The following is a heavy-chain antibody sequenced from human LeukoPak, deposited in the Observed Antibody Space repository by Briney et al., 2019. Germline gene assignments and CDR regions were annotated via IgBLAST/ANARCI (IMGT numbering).Heavy chain of an antibody. Sequence: GGSLRLSCEASGFIFNGYTMNWVRQAPGKGLEWVGRTKSNSVGGTTDFAAPVKGRFIISREDSKNTVYLQMNSLKTEDTGVYYCTSDPLPGGHWGQGTLVTVSS. V-gene: IGHV3-15*01. J-gene: IGHJ4*02. CDR3: TSDPLPGGH. D-gene: IGHD1-14*01. CDR2: TKSNSVGGTT. CDR1: GFIFNGYT.